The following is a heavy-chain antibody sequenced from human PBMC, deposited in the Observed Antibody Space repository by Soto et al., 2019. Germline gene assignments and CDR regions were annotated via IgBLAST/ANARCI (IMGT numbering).Heavy chain of an antibody. Sequence: GGSLRLSCAASGFIFNKYWMNWVRQAPGKGLEWVANINPDGSGKQYGDSVKGRFTMSRDNAKNSLYLQMNSLRAEDTAVYYCAGWGQQNYWGLGTLVTVSS. CDR2: INPDGSGK. D-gene: IGHD3-16*01. V-gene: IGHV3-7*05. CDR3: AGWGQQNY. CDR1: GFIFNKYW. J-gene: IGHJ4*02.